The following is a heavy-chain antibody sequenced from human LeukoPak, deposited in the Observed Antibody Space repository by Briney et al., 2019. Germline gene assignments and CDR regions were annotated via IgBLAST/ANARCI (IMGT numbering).Heavy chain of an antibody. D-gene: IGHD4-11*01. J-gene: IGHJ4*02. CDR1: GFTLSSYA. Sequence: HAGGSLRLSCAASGFTLSSYAMSWVRQAPGKGLEWVSAISGSGGSTYYADSVKGRFTISRDNSKNTLYLQMNSLRAEDTAVYYCAKDRHATVTTRFDYWGQGTLVTVSS. CDR3: AKDRHATVTTRFDY. CDR2: ISGSGGST. V-gene: IGHV3-23*01.